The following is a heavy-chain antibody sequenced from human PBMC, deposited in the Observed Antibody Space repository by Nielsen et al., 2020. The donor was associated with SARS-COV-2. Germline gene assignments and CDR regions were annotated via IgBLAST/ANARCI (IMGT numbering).Heavy chain of an antibody. J-gene: IGHJ4*02. CDR3: ARESGTDYGDYGLFDD. CDR2: IYHSGST. V-gene: IGHV4-4*02. Sequence: SETLSLTCAVSGGSISSSNWWSWVRQPPGKGLEWIGEIYHSGSTNYNPSLKSRVTISVDKSKNQFSLKLSSVTAADTAVYYCARESGTDYGDYGLFDDWGQGTLVTVSS. D-gene: IGHD4-17*01. CDR1: GGSISSSNW.